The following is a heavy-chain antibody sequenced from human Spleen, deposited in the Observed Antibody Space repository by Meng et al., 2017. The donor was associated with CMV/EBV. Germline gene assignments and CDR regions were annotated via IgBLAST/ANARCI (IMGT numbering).Heavy chain of an antibody. D-gene: IGHD2-2*01. J-gene: IGHJ4*02. CDR3: ARDLRVVPATFDY. Sequence: GESLKISCAASGFTFSSYEMNWVRQSPGKGLEWVSYTSTSGSTKYYADSVKGRFTISRDNAKNSLYLQMNSLRADDTAVYYCARDLRVVPATFDYWGQGTLVTSPQ. CDR2: TSTSGSTK. V-gene: IGHV3-48*03. CDR1: GFTFSSYE.